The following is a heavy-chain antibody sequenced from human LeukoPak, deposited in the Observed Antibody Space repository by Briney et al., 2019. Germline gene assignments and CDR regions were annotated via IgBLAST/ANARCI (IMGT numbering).Heavy chain of an antibody. CDR3: ARGSSWYQTNFDY. CDR2: IYYSGST. V-gene: IGHV4-4*02. D-gene: IGHD6-13*01. Sequence: SGTLSLTCAVSGGSISSSNWWSWIRQPPGKGLEWIGSIYYSGSTYYNPSLKSRVIISVDTSKNQFSLKLSSVTAADTAVYYCARGSSWYQTNFDYWGQGTLVTVSS. J-gene: IGHJ4*02. CDR1: GGSISSSNW.